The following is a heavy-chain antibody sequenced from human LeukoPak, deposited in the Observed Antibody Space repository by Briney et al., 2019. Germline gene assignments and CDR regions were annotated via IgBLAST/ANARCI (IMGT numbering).Heavy chain of an antibody. CDR3: ARERGYSGYENNWFAP. CDR2: LNSSGGPT. CDR1: GFTFSDYY. D-gene: IGHD5-12*01. V-gene: IGHV3-11*04. J-gene: IGHJ5*02. Sequence: GGSLRLSCAPSGFTFSDYYMSWFRQAPGKGLECISYLNSSGGPTYYADSVKGRFTVSGDNAKNSLYLQMNSLRDEDTAVSYCARERGYSGYENNWFAPWGQGPLVTVSS.